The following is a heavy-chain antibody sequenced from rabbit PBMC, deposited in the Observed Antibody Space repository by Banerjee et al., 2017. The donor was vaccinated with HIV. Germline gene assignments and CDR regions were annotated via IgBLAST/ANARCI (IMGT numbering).Heavy chain of an antibody. J-gene: IGHJ4*01. Sequence: QSLEESGGGLVKPEGSLTLTCKASGIDFSSNAMCWVRQAPGKGPEWIACIYVIGGGSTYYASWAKGRFTISKTSSTTVTLQMTSLTAADTATYFCARNYGLWGPGTLVTVS. D-gene: IGHD3-1*01. CDR3: ARNYGL. CDR1: GIDFSSNA. V-gene: IGHV1S40*01. CDR2: IYVIGGGST.